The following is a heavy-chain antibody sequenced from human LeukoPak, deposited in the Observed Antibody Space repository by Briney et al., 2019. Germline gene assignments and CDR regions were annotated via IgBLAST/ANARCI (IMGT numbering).Heavy chain of an antibody. CDR3: AKPHCSSTSCYVWVAFDI. J-gene: IGHJ3*02. CDR1: GFTFSSYG. CDR2: ISGSGGST. D-gene: IGHD2-2*01. Sequence: GGSLRLSCAASGFTFSSYGMSWVRQAPGKGLEWVSAISGSGGSTYYADSVKGRFTISRDNSKNTLYLQMNSLRAEDTAVYYCAKPHCSSTSCYVWVAFDIWGQGTMVTVSS. V-gene: IGHV3-23*01.